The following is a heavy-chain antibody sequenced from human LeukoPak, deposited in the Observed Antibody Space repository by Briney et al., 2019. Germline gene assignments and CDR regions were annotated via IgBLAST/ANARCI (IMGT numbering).Heavy chain of an antibody. CDR3: AGDLSGVTGYTYGRGIDY. CDR2: ISSSSSYI. V-gene: IGHV3-21*01. CDR1: GFTFSSYS. Sequence: GGSLRLSCAASGFTFSSYSMNWVRQAPGKGLEWVSSISSSSSYIYYADSVEGRFTISRDNAKTSLYLQMNSLRAEDTAVYYCAGDLSGVTGYTYGRGIDYWGQGTLVTVSS. J-gene: IGHJ4*02. D-gene: IGHD5-18*01.